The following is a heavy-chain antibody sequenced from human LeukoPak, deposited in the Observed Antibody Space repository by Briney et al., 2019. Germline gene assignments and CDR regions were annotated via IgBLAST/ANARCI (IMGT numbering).Heavy chain of an antibody. V-gene: IGHV4-39*01. CDR1: GGSISSSSYY. D-gene: IGHD6-19*01. CDR2: IYYSGST. CDR3: ARQESSGWYGDPFDY. Sequence: SETLSLTCTVSGGSISSSSYYWGWIRQPPGKGLEWIGSIYYSGSTYYNPSLKSRVTISADTSKNQFSLKLSSVTAADTAVYYCARQESSGWYGDPFDYWGQGTLVTVSS. J-gene: IGHJ4*02.